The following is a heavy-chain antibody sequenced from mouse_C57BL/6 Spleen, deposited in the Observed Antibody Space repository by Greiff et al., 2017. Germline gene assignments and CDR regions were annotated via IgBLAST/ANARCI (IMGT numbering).Heavy chain of an antibody. CDR3: AREGDYGSRFAY. Sequence: EVQLVESGPGMVKPSQSLSLTCTVTGYSITSGYDWHWIRHFPGNKLEWMGYISYSGSTNYNPSLKSRISITHDTSKNHFFLKLNSVTTEDTATYYCAREGDYGSRFAYWGQGTLVTVSA. CDR1: GYSITSGYD. J-gene: IGHJ3*01. D-gene: IGHD1-1*01. V-gene: IGHV3-1*01. CDR2: ISYSGST.